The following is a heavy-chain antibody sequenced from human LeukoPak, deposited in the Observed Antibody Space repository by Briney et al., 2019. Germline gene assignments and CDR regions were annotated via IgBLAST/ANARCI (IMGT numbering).Heavy chain of an antibody. CDR3: ASGFWSGYWFTHDY. Sequence: ASVKVSCKASGYTFTGYYMHWVRQAPGQGLEWMGWISPNSGGTNYAQKFQGRVTMTRDTSISTAYMELSRLRSDDTAVYYCASGFWSGYWFTHDYWGQGTLVTVSS. D-gene: IGHD3-3*01. CDR2: ISPNSGGT. J-gene: IGHJ4*02. V-gene: IGHV1-2*02. CDR1: GYTFTGYY.